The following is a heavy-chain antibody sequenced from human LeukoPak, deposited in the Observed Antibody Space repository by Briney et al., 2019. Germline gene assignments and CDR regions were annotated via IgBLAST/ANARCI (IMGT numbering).Heavy chain of an antibody. CDR1: GGSFSGYY. Sequence: SETLSLTCAVYGGSFSGYYWSWIRQPPGKGLDWIGEINHSGSTNYNPSLKSRVTISVDTSNNQFSLRLGSVTAADTAVYYCATVYCSRTSCLDYWGQGTLVTVSS. CDR3: ATVYCSRTSCLDY. J-gene: IGHJ4*02. D-gene: IGHD2-2*01. CDR2: INHSGST. V-gene: IGHV4-34*01.